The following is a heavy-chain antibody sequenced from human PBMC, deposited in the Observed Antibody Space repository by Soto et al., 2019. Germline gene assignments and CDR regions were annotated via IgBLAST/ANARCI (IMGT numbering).Heavy chain of an antibody. J-gene: IGHJ4*02. CDR1: GFNVVAFA. CDR2: ISVSDAFI. D-gene: IGHD1-20*01. V-gene: IGHV3-23*01. Sequence: GGSLRLSCAASGFNVVAFAVNWGRQAPGKGLGWVSGISVSDAFIYYADSVRGRFSISRDASENILYLQMNSLRVDDTALYYCTRETVAGITGLDYWGPGTLVTVSS. CDR3: TRETVAGITGLDY.